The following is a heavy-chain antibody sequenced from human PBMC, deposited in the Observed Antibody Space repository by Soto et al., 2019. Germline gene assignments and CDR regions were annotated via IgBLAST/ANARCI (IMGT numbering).Heavy chain of an antibody. CDR3: ARQGADDSSAYWVYYYGMDV. Sequence: SETLSLTCTVSGGPISSSSYYWGWIRQPPGKGLEWIGSIYYSGSTYYNPSLKSRVTISVDTSKNQFTLKVSSVTAADTAVHYCARQGADDSSAYWVYYYGMDVWGQGTAVTVSS. V-gene: IGHV4-39*01. J-gene: IGHJ6*02. CDR1: GGPISSSSYY. CDR2: IYYSGST. D-gene: IGHD3-22*01.